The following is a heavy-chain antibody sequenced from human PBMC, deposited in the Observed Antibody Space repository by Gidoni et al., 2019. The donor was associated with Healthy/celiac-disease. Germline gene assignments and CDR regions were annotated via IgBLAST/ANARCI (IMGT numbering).Heavy chain of an antibody. J-gene: IGHJ4*02. CDR3: ARHSETENFDY. Sequence: QLQLQESGPGLVKPSETLSLTFTVSGGSISSSSYYWGWIRQPPGKGLEWIGSINYSGSTYYNPSLKSRVTISVDTSKNQFSLKLSAVTAADTAVYYGARHSETENFDYWGQGTLVTVSS. CDR2: INYSGST. D-gene: IGHD1-1*01. V-gene: IGHV4-39*01. CDR1: GGSISSSSYY.